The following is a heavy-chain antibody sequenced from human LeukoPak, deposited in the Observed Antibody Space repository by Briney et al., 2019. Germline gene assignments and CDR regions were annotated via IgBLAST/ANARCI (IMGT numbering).Heavy chain of an antibody. Sequence: GGSLRLSCAASGFIFSSYAMRWVRQAPGKGLEYVSGINNNGSRTYYAKSVKGRFTSSRDNSKNTMFLQVGSLRPDDMAVYYCVRDRYYDSSGFFDYWGQGNLVTVSS. D-gene: IGHD3-22*01. J-gene: IGHJ4*02. CDR1: GFIFSSYA. V-gene: IGHV3-64*01. CDR3: VRDRYYDSSGFFDY. CDR2: INNNGSRT.